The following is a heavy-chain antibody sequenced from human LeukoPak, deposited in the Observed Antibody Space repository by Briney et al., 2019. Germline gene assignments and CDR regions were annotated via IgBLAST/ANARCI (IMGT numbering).Heavy chain of an antibody. CDR1: GFTFSSYS. CDR2: IKSRTAGGTT. V-gene: IGHV3-15*01. Sequence: GGSLRLSCAASGFTFSSYSMNWVRQAPGKGLEWVGRIKSRTAGGTTDYAAPVKGRLIISRDDSKNTLFLQMNSLKTEDTAVYFCTTDRGITDLPLFGYWGQGTLVTVSS. D-gene: IGHD1-14*01. J-gene: IGHJ4*02. CDR3: TTDRGITDLPLFGY.